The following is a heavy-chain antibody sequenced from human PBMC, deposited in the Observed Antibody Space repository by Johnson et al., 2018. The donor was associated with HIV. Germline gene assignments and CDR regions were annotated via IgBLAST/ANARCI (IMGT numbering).Heavy chain of an antibody. D-gene: IGHD1-14*01. CDR3: NAYNDGFDI. CDR1: GYSIRNSA. J-gene: IGHJ3*02. CDR2: IWSDGTNK. Sequence: VESGGGVVQPGRSLRLSCVASGYSIRNSAMHWVRQAPGKGLEWVAIIWSDGTNKYYADSVKGRFTISRDNSKNTLYLQMTSLRAEDTAVYYCNAYNDGFDIWGQGTVVTVSS. V-gene: IGHV3-33*01.